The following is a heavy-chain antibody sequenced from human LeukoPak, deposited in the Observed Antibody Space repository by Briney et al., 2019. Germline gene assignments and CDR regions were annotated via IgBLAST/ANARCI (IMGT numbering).Heavy chain of an antibody. D-gene: IGHD3-10*01. V-gene: IGHV3-7*04. CDR1: GFTFLSYW. J-gene: IGHJ4*02. CDR2: IKQDGSEK. Sequence: GGSLRLSCAASGFTFLSYWMSWVRQAPGKGLEWVANIKQDGSEKYYVDSVKGRFTISRDNAKNSLYLQMNSLRAEDTAVYYCARGLWFGELYYFDYWGQGTLVTVSS. CDR3: ARGLWFGELYYFDY.